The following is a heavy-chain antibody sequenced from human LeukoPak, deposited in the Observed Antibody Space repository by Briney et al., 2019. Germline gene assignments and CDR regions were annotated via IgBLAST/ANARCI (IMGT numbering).Heavy chain of an antibody. CDR2: IYHSGST. CDR1: GDSISSSNW. J-gene: IGHJ5*02. D-gene: IGHD5-18*01. Sequence: SGTLSLTCAVSGDSISSSNWWSWVRQPPGEGLEWIGEIYHSGSTNYNPSLKSRVTISVDKSKNQFSLRLSSVTAADTAVYYCSRGGYIYGGHNWFDPWGQGTLVTVSS. CDR3: SRGGYIYGGHNWFDP. V-gene: IGHV4-4*02.